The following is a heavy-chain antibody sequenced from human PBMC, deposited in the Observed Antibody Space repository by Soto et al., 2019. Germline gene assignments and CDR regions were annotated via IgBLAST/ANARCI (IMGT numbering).Heavy chain of an antibody. CDR1: GGSISSGDYY. CDR2: IYYSGST. Sequence: SETLSLTCTVSGGSISSGDYYWSWIRQPPGKGLEWIGYIYYSGSTYYNPSLKSRVTISVDTSKNQFSLKLSSVTAADTAVYYCARNYGSGRNFHFDYWGQGTLVTVSS. V-gene: IGHV4-30-4*01. CDR3: ARNYGSGRNFHFDY. D-gene: IGHD3-10*01. J-gene: IGHJ4*02.